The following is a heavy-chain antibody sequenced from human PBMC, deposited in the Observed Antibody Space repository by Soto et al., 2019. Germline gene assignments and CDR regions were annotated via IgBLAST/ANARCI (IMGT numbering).Heavy chain of an antibody. V-gene: IGHV4-34*01. J-gene: IGHJ6*02. CDR1: GGSFSGYY. CDR3: ARGRGRIAAAFSYYYYGMDV. CDR2: INHSGST. Sequence: SETLSLTCAVYGGSFSGYYWSWIRQPPGKGLEWIGEINHSGSTNYNPSLKSRVTISVDTSKNQFSLKLSSVTAADTAVYYCARGRGRIAAAFSYYYYGMDVWGQGTTVTVSS. D-gene: IGHD6-13*01.